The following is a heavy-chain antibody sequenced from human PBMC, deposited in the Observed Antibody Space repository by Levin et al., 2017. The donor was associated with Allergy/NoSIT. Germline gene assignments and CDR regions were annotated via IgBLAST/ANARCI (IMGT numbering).Heavy chain of an antibody. J-gene: IGHJ3*02. D-gene: IGHD6-13*01. CDR1: GFTFRNYA. V-gene: IGHV1-69*13. CDR3: VRKSRFSFDI. Sequence: SVKVSCKASGFTFRNYAFTWVRQAPGQGLEWVGGIIPMFGTTSYAQKFQGRVIITAHESTSTAYLDMSSVTLEDTAIYYCVRKSRFSFDIWGQGTMVTVSS. CDR2: IIPMFGTT.